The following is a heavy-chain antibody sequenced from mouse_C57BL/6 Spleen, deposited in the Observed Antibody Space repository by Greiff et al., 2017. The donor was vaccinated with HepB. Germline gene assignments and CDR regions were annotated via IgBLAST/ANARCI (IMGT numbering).Heavy chain of an antibody. CDR2: INPSTGGT. CDR3: ARWGPLLCSND. CDR1: GYSFTGYY. D-gene: IGHD1-1*02. V-gene: IGHV1-42*01. Sequence: EVQLQQSGPELVKPGASVKISCKASGYSFTGYYMNWVKQSPEKSLEWIGEINPSTGGTTYNQKFKAKATLTVDKSSSTAYMQLKSLTSEDSAVYYCARWGPLLCSNDWGQGTTLTVSS. J-gene: IGHJ2*01.